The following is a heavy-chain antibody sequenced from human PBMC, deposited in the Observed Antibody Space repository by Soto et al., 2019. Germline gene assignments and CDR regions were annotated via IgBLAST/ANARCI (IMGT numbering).Heavy chain of an antibody. Sequence: GGSLRLSCAASGFTFSSYGMHWVRQAPGKXLEWVAVISYDGSNKYYADSVKGRFTISRDNSKNTLYLQMNSLRAEDTAVYYCAKRNGYGGSWYPHGMDVWGQGTTVTVSS. J-gene: IGHJ6*02. CDR2: ISYDGSNK. CDR1: GFTFSSYG. V-gene: IGHV3-30*18. D-gene: IGHD6-13*01. CDR3: AKRNGYGGSWYPHGMDV.